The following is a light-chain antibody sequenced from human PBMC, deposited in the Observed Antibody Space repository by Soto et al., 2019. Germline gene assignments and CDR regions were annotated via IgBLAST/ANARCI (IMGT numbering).Light chain of an antibody. CDR3: HQYGNSPQT. CDR2: DAS. Sequence: EIVLTQSPGTLSLSPGERATLSCRASQSVSSSSLAWFQQKPGQAPRILMYDASTRATGIPDRFSGSGSGTVSTLTINILEPDDFAVYYCHQYGNSPQTFGQGTKVDIK. J-gene: IGKJ1*01. V-gene: IGKV3-20*01. CDR1: QSVSSSS.